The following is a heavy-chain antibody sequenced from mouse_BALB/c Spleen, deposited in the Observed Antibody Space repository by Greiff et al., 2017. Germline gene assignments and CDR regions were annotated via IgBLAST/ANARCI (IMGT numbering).Heavy chain of an antibody. CDR1: GFSLTSYG. CDR2: IWAGGST. CDR3: ARERKGGPGGFAY. V-gene: IGHV2-9*02. Sequence: QVQLKESGPGLVAPSQSLSITCTVSGFSLTSYGVHWVRQPPGKGLEWLGVIWAGGSTNYNSALMSRLSISKDNSKSQVFLKMNSLQTDDTAMYYCARERKGGPGGFAYWGQGTLVTVSA. D-gene: IGHD3-3*01. J-gene: IGHJ3*01.